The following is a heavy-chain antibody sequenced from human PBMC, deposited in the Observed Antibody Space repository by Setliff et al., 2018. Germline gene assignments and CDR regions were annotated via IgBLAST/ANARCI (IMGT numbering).Heavy chain of an antibody. J-gene: IGHJ6*03. Sequence: SETLSLTCTVSGGSISSYYWSWIRQPAGKGLEWIGRIYTSGSTNFNPSLKSRVTMSVDTSKNQFSLKLSSVTAADTAVYYCARAGGGSSFTAYYYYYYMDVWGKGTTVTVS. V-gene: IGHV4-4*07. D-gene: IGHD6-13*01. CDR2: IYTSGST. CDR1: GGSISSYY. CDR3: ARAGGGSSFTAYYYYYYMDV.